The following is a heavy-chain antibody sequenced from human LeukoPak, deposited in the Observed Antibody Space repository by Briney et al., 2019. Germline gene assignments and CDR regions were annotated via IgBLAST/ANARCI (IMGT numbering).Heavy chain of an antibody. Sequence: PGGSLRLSCTASGFTFSNYGMHWVRQAPGKGLEWVTVISYDGSHKQYAHSVKGRFTISRDNSKNTLYLQMNSLRAEDTAVYYCARDAVAAAGIWVFDYWGQGTLVTVSS. J-gene: IGHJ4*02. CDR3: ARDAVAAAGIWVFDY. CDR2: ISYDGSHK. V-gene: IGHV3-30*03. D-gene: IGHD6-13*01. CDR1: GFTFSNYG.